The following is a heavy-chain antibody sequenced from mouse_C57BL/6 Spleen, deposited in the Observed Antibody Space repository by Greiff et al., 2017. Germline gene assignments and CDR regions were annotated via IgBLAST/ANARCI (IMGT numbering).Heavy chain of an antibody. J-gene: IGHJ3*01. CDR2: IHPSDSDT. D-gene: IGHD1-1*01. CDR1: GYTFTSYW. V-gene: IGHV1-74*01. Sequence: VQLQQPGAELVKPGASVKVSCKASGYTFTSYWMHWVKQRPGQGLEWIGRIHPSDSDTNYNQKFKGKATLTVDKSSSTAYMQLSSLTSEDSAVYYCAIPPITTVVDWFAYWGQGTLVTVSA. CDR3: AIPPITTVVDWFAY.